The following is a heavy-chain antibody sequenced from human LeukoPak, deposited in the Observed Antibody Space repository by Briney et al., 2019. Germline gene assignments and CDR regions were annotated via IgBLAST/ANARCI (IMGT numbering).Heavy chain of an antibody. V-gene: IGHV3-11*01. D-gene: IGHD4/OR15-4a*01. CDR1: GFTFSNYW. J-gene: IGHJ3*02. CDR2: ISSSGNTI. CDR3: ARDDYGGDAFDI. Sequence: GGSLRLSCAASGFTFSNYWMTWVRQAPGKGLEWVSYISSSGNTIYYADSLKGRFTISRDNAKNSLYLQMNTLRAEDTAVYYCARDDYGGDAFDIWGQGTMVTVSS.